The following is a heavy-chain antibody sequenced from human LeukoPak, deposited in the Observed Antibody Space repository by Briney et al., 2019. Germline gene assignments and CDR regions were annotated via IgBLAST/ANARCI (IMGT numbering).Heavy chain of an antibody. J-gene: IGHJ5*02. Sequence: ASVTVSCKAFGYTFTSYGISWVRQAPGQGLEWMGWISAYNGNTNYAQKLQGRVTMTTDTSTSTAYMELRSLRSDDTAVYYCARDQGADYDFWSGWPFDPWGQGTLVTVSS. CDR3: ARDQGADYDFWSGWPFDP. V-gene: IGHV1-18*01. D-gene: IGHD3-3*01. CDR2: ISAYNGNT. CDR1: GYTFTSYG.